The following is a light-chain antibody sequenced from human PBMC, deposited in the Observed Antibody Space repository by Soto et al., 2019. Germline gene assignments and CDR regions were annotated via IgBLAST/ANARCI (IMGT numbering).Light chain of an antibody. CDR2: LNSDGSH. V-gene: IGLV4-69*01. CDR1: SGHSSYA. Sequence: QSVLTQSPSASASLGASVKLTCTLSSGHSSYAIAWHQQQPEKGPRYLMKLNSDGSHSKGDGIPDRFSGSSSGAERYLTISSLQSEDEADYYCQTWGTGIPVFGGGTMVTVL. CDR3: QTWGTGIPV. J-gene: IGLJ2*01.